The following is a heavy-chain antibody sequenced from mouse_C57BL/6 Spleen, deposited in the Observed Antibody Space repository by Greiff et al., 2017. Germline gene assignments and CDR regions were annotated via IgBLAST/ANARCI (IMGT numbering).Heavy chain of an antibody. J-gene: IGHJ3*01. CDR2: INPGSGGT. D-gene: IGHD4-1*01. V-gene: IGHV1-54*01. CDR3: ALTGTFAY. Sequence: VKLMESGAELVRPGTSVKVSCKASGYAFTNYLIEWVKQRPGQGLEWIGVINPGSGGTNYNEKFKGKATLTADKSSSTAYMQLSSLTSEDSAVYFCALTGTFAYWGQGTLVTVSA. CDR1: GYAFTNYL.